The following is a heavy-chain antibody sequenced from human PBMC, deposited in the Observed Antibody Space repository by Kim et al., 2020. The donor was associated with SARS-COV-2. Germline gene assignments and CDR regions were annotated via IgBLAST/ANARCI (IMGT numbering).Heavy chain of an antibody. V-gene: IGHV3-23*01. D-gene: IGHD3-9*01. J-gene: IGHJ4*02. CDR3: AKDLGGFDYDILTGYY. CDR1: GFTFSSYA. Sequence: GGSLRLSCAASGFTFSSYAMSWVRQAPGKGLEWVSAISGSGGSTYYADSVKGRFTISRDNSKNTLYLQMNSLRAEDTAVYYCAKDLGGFDYDILTGYYWGQGTLVTVSS. CDR2: ISGSGGST.